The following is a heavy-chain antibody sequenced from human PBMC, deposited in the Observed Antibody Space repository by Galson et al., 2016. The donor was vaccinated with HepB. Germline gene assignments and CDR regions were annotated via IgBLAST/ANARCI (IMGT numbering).Heavy chain of an antibody. V-gene: IGHV1-69*13. J-gene: IGHJ4*02. CDR1: GVSFRDYG. CDR3: ARDLGGGLLDY. D-gene: IGHD3-16*01. Sequence: SVKVSCKASGVSFRDYGISWVRQASGHGLEWMGGIIPIFGTANYAEKFQGRVTITADESTSTAYMELSSLRSEDTAVYYCARDLGGGLLDYWGQGTLVTVSS. CDR2: IIPIFGTA.